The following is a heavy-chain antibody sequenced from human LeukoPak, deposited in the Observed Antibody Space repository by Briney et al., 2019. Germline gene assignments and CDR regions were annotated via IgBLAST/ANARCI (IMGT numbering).Heavy chain of an antibody. D-gene: IGHD1-14*01. J-gene: IGHJ6*03. CDR1: GGSFSGYY. CDR2: IYYSGST. CDR3: ARGTGYGLYYYYMDV. V-gene: IGHV4-34*01. Sequence: SETLSLTCAVYGGSFSGYYWSWIRQPPGKGLEWIGSIYYSGSTYYNPSPKSRVTISVDTSKNQFSLKLSSVTAADTAVYYCARGTGYGLYYYYMDVWGKGTTVTISS.